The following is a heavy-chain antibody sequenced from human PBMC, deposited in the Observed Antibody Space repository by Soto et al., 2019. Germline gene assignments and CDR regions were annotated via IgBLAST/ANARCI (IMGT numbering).Heavy chain of an antibody. CDR2: IYYSGST. J-gene: IGHJ5*02. Sequence: SETLSLTCAVSGGSISGYYWSWIRQPPGKGLEWIGYIYYSGSTNYNPSLKSRVTISIDTSRNQFSLKLSSVTAADTAVYYCARTYYDFWSGYWRWFDPWGQGTLVTVSS. CDR1: GGSISGYY. CDR3: ARTYYDFWSGYWRWFDP. D-gene: IGHD3-3*01. V-gene: IGHV4-59*01.